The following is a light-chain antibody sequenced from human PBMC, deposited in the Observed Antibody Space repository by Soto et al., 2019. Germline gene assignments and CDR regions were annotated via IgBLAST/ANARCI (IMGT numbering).Light chain of an antibody. CDR2: AAS. V-gene: IGKV1-8*01. J-gene: IGKJ1*01. CDR3: QQYYSYPWT. Sequence: IQMTQSPSTLSASVGDRVTITCRASQGISSYLAWYQQKPGKAPKLLIYAASTLQSGVPSRFSGSGSGTDFTLTISCLQSEDFATYYCQQYYSYPWTFGQGTIVDIK. CDR1: QGISSY.